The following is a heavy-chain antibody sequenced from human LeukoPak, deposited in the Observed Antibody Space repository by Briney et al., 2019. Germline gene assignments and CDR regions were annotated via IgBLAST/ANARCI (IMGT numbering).Heavy chain of an antibody. V-gene: IGHV1-2*02. J-gene: IGHJ6*02. CDR3: ARGGSSWSHSMDV. CDR2: INPMSGGT. Sequence: ASVKVSCKASGYTFTDYYMHWVRQAPGQRLEWMGWINPMSGGTNYAQRFQGRVTMTRDTSISTAYMELSRLRSDDTAVYYCARGGSSWSHSMDVWGQGTTVTVSS. D-gene: IGHD6-13*01. CDR1: GYTFTDYY.